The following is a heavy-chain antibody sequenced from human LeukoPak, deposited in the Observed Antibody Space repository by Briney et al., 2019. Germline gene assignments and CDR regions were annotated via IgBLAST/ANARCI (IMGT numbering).Heavy chain of an antibody. Sequence: GGSLRLSCAASGFTVSSNYMTWVRQAPGEGLEWVSSISRSGSTKYYADSVKGRFTISRDNAKNSLFLQMNSLRAEDTAVYYCARVLRYCSGGNCYSGGLGYMDVWGKGTTVTISS. CDR1: GFTVSSNY. CDR2: ISRSGSTK. CDR3: ARVLRYCSGGNCYSGGLGYMDV. D-gene: IGHD2-15*01. J-gene: IGHJ6*03. V-gene: IGHV3-11*01.